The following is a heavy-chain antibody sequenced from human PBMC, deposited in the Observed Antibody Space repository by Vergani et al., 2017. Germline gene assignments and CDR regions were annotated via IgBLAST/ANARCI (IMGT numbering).Heavy chain of an antibody. D-gene: IGHD2-21*01. J-gene: IGHJ6*02. V-gene: IGHV3-7*01. CDR1: GFISSSYW. Sequence: EGQLVESGGDWVQRGGSLRLSCAASGFISSSYWMSWVRQAPGKGLEWVANANQDGSEKDYVDSVRGRFTISRDNAKNSIYLQMNSLRAEDTAVYFCVRVPLNRRGSGXCGVNNYHGMGAWGQGTTVIVSS. CDR3: VRVPLNRRGSGXCGVNNYHGMGA. CDR2: ANQDGSEK.